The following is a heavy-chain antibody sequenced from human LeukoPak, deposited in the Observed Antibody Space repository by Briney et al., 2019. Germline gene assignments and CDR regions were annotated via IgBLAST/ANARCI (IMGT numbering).Heavy chain of an antibody. V-gene: IGHV3-9*01. CDR3: AKGGLTGYMDAFDI. CDR1: GFTFDDYA. Sequence: GGSLRLSCAASGFTFDDYAMHWVRQAPGKGLEWVSGISWNSGSIGYADSVKGRFTISRDNAKNSLYLQMNSLRAEDTALYYCAKGGLTGYMDAFDIWGQGTMVTVSS. D-gene: IGHD3-9*01. CDR2: ISWNSGSI. J-gene: IGHJ3*02.